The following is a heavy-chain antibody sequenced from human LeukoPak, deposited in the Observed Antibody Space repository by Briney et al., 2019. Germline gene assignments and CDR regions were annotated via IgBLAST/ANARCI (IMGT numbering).Heavy chain of an antibody. CDR3: ARENIADIVAAGGVY. CDR2: IIPIFGTA. Sequence: SVKVSCKASGGTFSSYAISWVRQAPGQGLEWMRGIIPIFGTANYAQKFQGRVTITADESTSTAYMELSSLRSEDTAVYYCARENIADIVAAGGVYWGQGTLVTVSS. D-gene: IGHD2-15*01. J-gene: IGHJ4*02. V-gene: IGHV1-69*13. CDR1: GGTFSSYA.